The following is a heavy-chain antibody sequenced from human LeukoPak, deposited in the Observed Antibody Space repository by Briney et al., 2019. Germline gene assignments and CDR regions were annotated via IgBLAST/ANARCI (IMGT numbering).Heavy chain of an antibody. J-gene: IGHJ1*01. V-gene: IGHV3-33*06. CDR3: AKYFASGSYYKLPH. CDR2: IWHDGSNK. D-gene: IGHD3-10*01. CDR1: GFTFRSYG. Sequence: GGSLRLSCAASGFTFRSYGIHWVRQTPGKGLEWVTMIWHDGSNKYYADSVKGRFTISRDNSKNTLYLQMNSLRAEDTAVYYCAKYFASGSYYKLPHWGQGTLVTVSS.